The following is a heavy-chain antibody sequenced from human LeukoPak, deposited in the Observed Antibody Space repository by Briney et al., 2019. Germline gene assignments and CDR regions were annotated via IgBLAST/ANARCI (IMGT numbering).Heavy chain of an antibody. J-gene: IGHJ4*02. CDR1: GXTFDDYG. CDR2: INWNGGST. V-gene: IGHV3-20*04. Sequence: PGGSLRLSCAASGXTFDDYGVSWVRQAPGKGLEWVSGINWNGGSTGYADSVKGRFTISRDNAKNSLYLQMNSLRAEDTALYYCARGTLKAAATDFDYWGQGTLVTVSS. CDR3: ARGTLKAAATDFDY. D-gene: IGHD6-13*01.